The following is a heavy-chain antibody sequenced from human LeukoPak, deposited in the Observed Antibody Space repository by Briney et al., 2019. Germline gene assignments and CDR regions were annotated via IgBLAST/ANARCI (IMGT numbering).Heavy chain of an antibody. J-gene: IGHJ4*02. Sequence: TLSLTCTVSGGSIISGHYYWTWIRQHPGTGLEWIGYIYYSGSTSHNPSLKSRVIISVDTSKNQFSLKLSSVTAADTAVYYCARGGYSYDHYFDYWGQGTLVTVSS. D-gene: IGHD5-18*01. CDR2: IYYSGST. CDR1: GGSIISGHYY. V-gene: IGHV4-31*03. CDR3: ARGGYSYDHYFDY.